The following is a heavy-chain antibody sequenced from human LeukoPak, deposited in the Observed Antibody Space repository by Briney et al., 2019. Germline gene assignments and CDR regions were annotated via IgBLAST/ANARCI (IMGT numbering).Heavy chain of an antibody. D-gene: IGHD6-19*01. V-gene: IGHV3-30*03. CDR1: GFTFSSYG. CDR3: ARVAVAGTETIDY. J-gene: IGHJ4*02. Sequence: GGSLRLSCAASGFTFSSYGMHWVRQAPGKGLEWVAVISYDGSNKYYADSVKGRFTISRDNSKNTLYLQMNSLRAEDTAVYYCARVAVAGTETIDYWGQGTLVTVSS. CDR2: ISYDGSNK.